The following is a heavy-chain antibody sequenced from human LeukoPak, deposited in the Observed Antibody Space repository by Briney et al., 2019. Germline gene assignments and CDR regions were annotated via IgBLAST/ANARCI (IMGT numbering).Heavy chain of an antibody. Sequence: SETLSLTCTVSGGSITDHFWSWVRRSPGKGLEWIGFMHHSGSANSNPSLRSRVTISVDTSKNQFSLKLSSVTAAATAVYYCAREGSMIVVFSYMYFFDYGGQETLVTVPS. CDR3: AREGSMIVVFSYMYFFDY. V-gene: IGHV4-59*11. CDR1: GGSITDHF. J-gene: IGHJ4*02. D-gene: IGHD3-22*01. CDR2: MHHSGSA.